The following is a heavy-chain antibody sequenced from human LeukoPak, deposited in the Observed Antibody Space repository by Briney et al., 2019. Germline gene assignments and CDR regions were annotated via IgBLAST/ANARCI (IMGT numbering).Heavy chain of an antibody. V-gene: IGHV3-23*01. Sequence: GGSLRLSCAASGFTFSTYAMNWVRQAPGEGLEWVSGISGSGGSTYYADSVKGRFTISRDNSKNTLYLQMNSLRAEDTAVYYCAKDRIAARPPDYWGQGTLVTVSS. CDR1: GFTFSTYA. D-gene: IGHD6-6*01. CDR2: ISGSGGST. CDR3: AKDRIAARPPDY. J-gene: IGHJ4*02.